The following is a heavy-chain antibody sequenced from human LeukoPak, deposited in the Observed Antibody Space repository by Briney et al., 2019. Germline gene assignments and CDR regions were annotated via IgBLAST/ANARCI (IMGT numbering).Heavy chain of an antibody. CDR2: ISGSGSST. CDR1: GFTFSNYA. V-gene: IGHV3-23*01. CDR3: AKHLQTAAGIRRGGMDV. D-gene: IGHD6-13*01. J-gene: IGHJ6*02. Sequence: PGGSLRLSCEASGFTFSNYAMSWVRQAPGKGLEWVSAISGSGSSTYYPDSVGGRFTISRDNSKNTLYLQMNSLRAEDTAVYYCAKHLQTAAGIRRGGMDVWGQGTTVTVSS.